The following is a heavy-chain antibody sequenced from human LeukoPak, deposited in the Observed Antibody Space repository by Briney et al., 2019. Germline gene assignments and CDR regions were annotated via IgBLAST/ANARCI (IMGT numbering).Heavy chain of an antibody. V-gene: IGHV3-23*01. J-gene: IGHJ2*01. CDR1: GFTFSSYA. D-gene: IGHD2-2*01. CDR2: ISGTT. CDR3: AKILNAMYFDL. Sequence: GGSLRLSCAASGFTFSSYAMNWVRQAPGKGLEWVSTISGTTYYADSVKGRFSISRDDSQNMLFLQMDNLRADGTAVYYCAKILNAMYFDLWGRGTLVTVSS.